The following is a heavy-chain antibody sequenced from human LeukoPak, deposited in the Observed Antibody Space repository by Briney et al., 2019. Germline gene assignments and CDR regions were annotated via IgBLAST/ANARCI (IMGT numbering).Heavy chain of an antibody. CDR3: AKDHFGYCSGGSCYDRAFDY. Sequence: GGSLRLSCAASGFTFSSYAMSWVRQAPGKGLEWVSAISSSGGSTYYADSVKGRFTISRDNSKNTLYLQMNSLRAEDTAVYYCAKDHFGYCSGGSCYDRAFDYWGQGTLVTVSS. J-gene: IGHJ4*02. D-gene: IGHD2-15*01. CDR2: ISSSGGST. V-gene: IGHV3-23*01. CDR1: GFTFSSYA.